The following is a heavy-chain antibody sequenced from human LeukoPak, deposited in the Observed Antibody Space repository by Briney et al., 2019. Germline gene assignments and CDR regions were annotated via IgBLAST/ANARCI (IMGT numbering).Heavy chain of an antibody. Sequence: AETLSLTCTVSGGSISSSSYYWGWLRQPPGKGLEWVGTIYYSGSTNYDPARKSRLTISVNTSNNHFSLRLRSVTAADSAVYYCVRQSGFSMIVVVFDYWGQGTLVTVSS. V-gene: IGHV4-39*01. CDR2: IYYSGST. J-gene: IGHJ4*02. CDR3: VRQSGFSMIVVVFDY. CDR1: GGSISSSSYY. D-gene: IGHD3-22*01.